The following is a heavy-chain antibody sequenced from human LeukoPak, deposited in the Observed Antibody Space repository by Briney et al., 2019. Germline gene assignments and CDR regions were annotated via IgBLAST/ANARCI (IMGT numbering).Heavy chain of an antibody. CDR1: GFTFNNYA. CDR3: AKDIAVAAYFDY. CDR2: ISGNGGST. D-gene: IGHD6-19*01. Sequence: GGSLGLSCAASGFTFNNYAMSWVRQAPGKGLEWVSGISGNGGSTHYADSVKGRFTISRDNSKNTLDLQMNSLRAEDTAVYYCAKDIAVAAYFDYWGQGALVTVSS. J-gene: IGHJ4*02. V-gene: IGHV3-23*01.